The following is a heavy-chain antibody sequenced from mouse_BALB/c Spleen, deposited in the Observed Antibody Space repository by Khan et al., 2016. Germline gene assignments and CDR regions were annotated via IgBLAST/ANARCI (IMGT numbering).Heavy chain of an antibody. CDR2: INTSTGYT. Sequence: QVQLQQSGAELAKPGDSVKMSCKASGYIFTSYGMHWVKQRPGKGLEWMGYINTSTGYTEYNQKFKDKATLTADTSSSTAYMQLSSLTIEDSAVYSCSSYYGSSYAVVYWGEETTVPVAS. CDR3: SSYYGSSYAVVY. CDR1: GYIFTSYG. V-gene: IGHV1-7*01. J-gene: IGHJ4*01. D-gene: IGHD1-1*01.